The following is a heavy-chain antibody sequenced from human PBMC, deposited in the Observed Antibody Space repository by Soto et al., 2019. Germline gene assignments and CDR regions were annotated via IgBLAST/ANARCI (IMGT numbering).Heavy chain of an antibody. J-gene: IGHJ4*02. Sequence: QVQLVESGGGVVQPGRSLRLSCAASGFTFSSYAMHWVRQAPGKGLEWVAVISYDGGNKYYADSVKGRFTISRDNSKNTLSLQMNSLRAEDTAVYYCARDKPPYSSGWHNRHFDYWGQGTLVTVSS. V-gene: IGHV3-30-3*01. CDR2: ISYDGGNK. CDR1: GFTFSSYA. D-gene: IGHD6-19*01. CDR3: ARDKPPYSSGWHNRHFDY.